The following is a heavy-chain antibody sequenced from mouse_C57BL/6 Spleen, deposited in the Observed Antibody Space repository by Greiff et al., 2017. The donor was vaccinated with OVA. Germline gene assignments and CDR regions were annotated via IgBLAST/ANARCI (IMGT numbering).Heavy chain of an antibody. D-gene: IGHD3-2*02. CDR3: ARGSSGYDAMDY. Sequence: QVQLQQSGPELVKPGASVKIPCKASGYAFSSSWMNWVKQRPGKGLEWIGRIYPGDGDTNYNGKFKGKATLTADKSSSTAYMQLSSLTSEDSAVYFCARGSSGYDAMDYWGQGTSVTVSS. V-gene: IGHV1-82*01. CDR2: IYPGDGDT. CDR1: GYAFSSSW. J-gene: IGHJ4*01.